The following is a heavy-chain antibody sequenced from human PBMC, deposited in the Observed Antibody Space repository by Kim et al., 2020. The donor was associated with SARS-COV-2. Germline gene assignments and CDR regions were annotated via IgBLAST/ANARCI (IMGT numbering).Heavy chain of an antibody. V-gene: IGHV3-23*01. CDR1: GFTFSSYA. Sequence: GGSLRLSCAASGFTFSSYAMSWVRQAPGKGLEWVSAISGSGGSTYYADSVKGRFTISRDNSKNTLYLQMNSLRAEDTAVYYCAKCRNVDTAMVGVLDYWGQGTLVTVSS. CDR3: AKCRNVDTAMVGVLDY. D-gene: IGHD5-18*01. J-gene: IGHJ4*02. CDR2: ISGSGGST.